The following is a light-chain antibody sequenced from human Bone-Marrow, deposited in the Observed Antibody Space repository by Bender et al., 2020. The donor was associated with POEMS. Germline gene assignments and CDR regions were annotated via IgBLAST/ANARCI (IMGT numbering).Light chain of an antibody. CDR3: TAWDGSQTGPV. J-gene: IGLJ3*02. CDR1: TSNIGYNY. CDR2: RNN. V-gene: IGLV1-47*01. Sequence: QSVLTQPPSASGTPGQRITISCSGSTSNIGYNYVYWYQQLPATAPKLLIYRNNQPPSGVPDRFSGSKSGTSASLAISGLRSEDEADYYCTAWDGSQTGPVFGGGTKLIVL.